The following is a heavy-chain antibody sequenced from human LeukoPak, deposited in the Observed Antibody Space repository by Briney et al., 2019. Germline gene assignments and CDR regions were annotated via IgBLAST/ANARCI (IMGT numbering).Heavy chain of an antibody. CDR1: GGSISSSSYY. Sequence: SETLSLTCTVSGGSISSSSYYWGWIRQPPGTGLEWIGSIYYSGSTYYNPSLKSRVTISVDTSKNQFSLKLSSVTAADTAVYYCAGGSDYYDSSGYYDAFDIWGQGTMVTVSS. CDR3: AGGSDYYDSSGYYDAFDI. V-gene: IGHV4-39*01. CDR2: IYYSGST. J-gene: IGHJ3*02. D-gene: IGHD3-22*01.